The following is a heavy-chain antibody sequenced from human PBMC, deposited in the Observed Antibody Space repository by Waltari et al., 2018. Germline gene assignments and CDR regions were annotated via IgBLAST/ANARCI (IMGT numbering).Heavy chain of an antibody. Sequence: EVQLVESGGGLVQPGGSLRLSCAASGFTFSSYSMNWVRQAPGKGLELVSYISSSSSTIYYADSVKGRFTISRDNAKNSLYLQMNSLRAEDTAVYYCARGGGISGYSPWGQGTLVTVSS. CDR1: GFTFSSYS. CDR3: ARGGGISGYSP. CDR2: ISSSSSTI. J-gene: IGHJ5*02. V-gene: IGHV3-48*01. D-gene: IGHD6-13*01.